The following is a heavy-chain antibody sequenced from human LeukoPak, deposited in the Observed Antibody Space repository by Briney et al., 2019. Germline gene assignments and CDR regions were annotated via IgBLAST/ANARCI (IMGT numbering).Heavy chain of an antibody. D-gene: IGHD2-2*01. J-gene: IGHJ5*02. CDR1: GGSVSRGGYY. V-gene: IGHV4-34*01. Sequence: PSETLSLTCTVSGGSVSRGGYYWNWIRQPPGKGLEWIGEINHSGSTNCNPSLKSRVTISVDTSKNQFSLELSSVTAADTAVYYCARGSLYCSSTSCYRAENFDPWGQGTLVTVSS. CDR3: ARGSLYCSSTSCYRAENFDP. CDR2: INHSGST.